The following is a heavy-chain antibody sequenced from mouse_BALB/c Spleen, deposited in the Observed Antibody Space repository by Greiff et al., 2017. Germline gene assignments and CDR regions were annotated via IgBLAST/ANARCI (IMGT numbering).Heavy chain of an antibody. CDR2: ISSGSSTI. CDR3: ARVLRPYYAMDY. J-gene: IGHJ4*01. D-gene: IGHD1-2*01. CDR1: GFTFSSFG. V-gene: IGHV5-17*02. Sequence: EVKVVESGGGLVQPGGSRKLSCAASGFTFSSFGMHWVRQAPEKGLEWVAYISSGSSTIYYADTVKGRFTISRDNPKNTLFLQMTSLRSEDTAMYYCARVLRPYYAMDYWGQGTSVTVSS.